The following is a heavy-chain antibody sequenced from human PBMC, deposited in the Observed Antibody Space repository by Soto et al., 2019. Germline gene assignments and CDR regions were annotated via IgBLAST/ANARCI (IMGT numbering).Heavy chain of an antibody. D-gene: IGHD4-17*01. J-gene: IGHJ4*02. Sequence: GGSLRLSCATSRFTFSSFDMDWVRQAPGKGLEWVSSIHRASTYIYYADSVRGRFTISRDNAKSSLYLQMNSLTVEDTAVYYCARRAVTTYHFFDYWGQGALVTVSS. CDR2: IHRASTYI. CDR3: ARRAVTTYHFFDY. V-gene: IGHV3-21*06. CDR1: RFTFSSFD.